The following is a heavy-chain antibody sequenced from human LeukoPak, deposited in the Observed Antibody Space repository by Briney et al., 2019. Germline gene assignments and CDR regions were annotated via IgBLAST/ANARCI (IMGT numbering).Heavy chain of an antibody. Sequence: GGSLRLSCAASGITVNSTYISWVRQAPGKGLEWGSVAYSDGNTYYAGYVKGRFTISRDNYKNPLFLQMNSLRAEDTAVYYCARLFGSGWPGYFYYAMDVWGQGTTVAVSS. D-gene: IGHD6-19*01. CDR1: GITVNSTY. J-gene: IGHJ6*02. CDR3: ARLFGSGWPGYFYYAMDV. V-gene: IGHV3-66*04. CDR2: AYSDGNT.